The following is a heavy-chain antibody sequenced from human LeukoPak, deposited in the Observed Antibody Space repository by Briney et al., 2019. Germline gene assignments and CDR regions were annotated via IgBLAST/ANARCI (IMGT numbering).Heavy chain of an antibody. V-gene: IGHV3-23*01. Sequence: PGGSLRLSCAASEFTFSNYAMSWVRQAPGKGLEWVSAISDSGGSTYYADSVKGRFTISRDNSKSTLFLQMNSLRADDTAVYYCAKGGYCSSTTCSNTPFDYWGQGTLVTVSP. CDR2: ISDSGGST. D-gene: IGHD2-2*01. CDR3: AKGGYCSSTTCSNTPFDY. CDR1: EFTFSNYA. J-gene: IGHJ4*02.